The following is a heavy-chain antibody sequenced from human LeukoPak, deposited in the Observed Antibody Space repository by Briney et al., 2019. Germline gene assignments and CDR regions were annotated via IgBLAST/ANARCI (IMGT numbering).Heavy chain of an antibody. V-gene: IGHV1-46*01. CDR1: GYTFSSYY. D-gene: IGHD2-8*01. CDR2: INPSDGST. Sequence: GASVKVSCKASGYTFSSYYIHWVRQAPGQGLEWMGIINPSDGSTSYAQKFQGRVTMTRDTSTSTVYMELSSLRSEDTAVCYCARQWVFDYWGQGTLVTVSS. CDR3: ARQWVFDY. J-gene: IGHJ4*02.